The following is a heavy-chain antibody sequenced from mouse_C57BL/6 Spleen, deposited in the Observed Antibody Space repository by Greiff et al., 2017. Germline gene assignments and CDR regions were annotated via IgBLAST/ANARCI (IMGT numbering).Heavy chain of an antibody. Sequence: QVQLQQPGAELVRPGTSVKLSCKASGYTFTSYWMHWVKQRPGQGLEWIGVVDPSDSYTNYNQKFKGKATLTVDTSSSTAYMQLSSLTSEDSAVYYCARVDYDGYWGQGTLVTVSA. J-gene: IGHJ3*01. D-gene: IGHD2-4*01. CDR1: GYTFTSYW. CDR2: VDPSDSYT. V-gene: IGHV1-59*01. CDR3: ARVDYDGY.